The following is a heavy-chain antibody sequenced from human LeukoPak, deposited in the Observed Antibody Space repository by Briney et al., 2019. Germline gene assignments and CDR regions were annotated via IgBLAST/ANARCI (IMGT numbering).Heavy chain of an antibody. Sequence: ASVKVSCKVSGYTLTELSMHWVRQAPGKGLEWMGGFDPEDGETIYAQKFQGRVTMTEGTSTDTAYMELRSLRSDDTAVYYCAREVAYYYGSGAPSYGMDVWGQGTTVTVSS. J-gene: IGHJ6*02. CDR2: FDPEDGET. V-gene: IGHV1-24*01. CDR3: AREVAYYYGSGAPSYGMDV. CDR1: GYTLTELS. D-gene: IGHD3-10*01.